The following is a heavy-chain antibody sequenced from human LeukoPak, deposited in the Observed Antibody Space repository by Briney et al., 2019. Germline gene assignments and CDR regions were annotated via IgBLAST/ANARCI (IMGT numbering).Heavy chain of an antibody. V-gene: IGHV1-69*06. Sequence: ASVKVSCKASGGTFNNYAINWLRQAPGQGLEWMGGITPIFGTANYVQKFQGRVTITADKSTSTAYMELSSLRSEDTAVYYCARGHKYSSSWHYYFDYWGQGTLVTVSS. D-gene: IGHD6-13*01. CDR1: GGTFNNYA. J-gene: IGHJ4*02. CDR2: ITPIFGTA. CDR3: ARGHKYSSSWHYYFDY.